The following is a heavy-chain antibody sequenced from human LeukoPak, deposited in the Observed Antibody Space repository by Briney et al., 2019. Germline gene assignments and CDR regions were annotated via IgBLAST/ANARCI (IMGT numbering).Heavy chain of an antibody. CDR1: GGSFSGYY. CDR3: ARDLRYYDSSGPYDY. CDR2: IYHSGST. V-gene: IGHV4-34*01. Sequence: SETLSLTCAVYGGSFSGYYWSWLRQPPGKGLEWTGEIYHSGSTNYNPSLKSRVTISVDTSKNQFSLKLSSVTAADTAVYYCARDLRYYDSSGPYDYWGQGTLVTVSS. D-gene: IGHD3-22*01. J-gene: IGHJ4*02.